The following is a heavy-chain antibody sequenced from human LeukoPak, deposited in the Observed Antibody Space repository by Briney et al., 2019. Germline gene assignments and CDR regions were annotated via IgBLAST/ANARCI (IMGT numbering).Heavy chain of an antibody. D-gene: IGHD6-19*01. CDR3: AKSGRWLPPTEFDS. CDR2: ISGRGGNT. Sequence: PGGSLRLSCAASGFTFSSYAMSWVRQAPGKGLEWVSSISGRGGNTYYADSVKGRFTISRDNSKNTLYLQMNSLRAEDTAVYYCAKSGRWLPPTEFDSWGQGTLVTVSS. V-gene: IGHV3-23*01. CDR1: GFTFSSYA. J-gene: IGHJ4*02.